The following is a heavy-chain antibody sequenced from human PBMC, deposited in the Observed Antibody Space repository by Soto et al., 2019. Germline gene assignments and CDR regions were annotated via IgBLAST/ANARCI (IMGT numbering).Heavy chain of an antibody. V-gene: IGHV2-5*01. CDR2: IYWNDNK. CDR3: AHSKEAPVLFDC. J-gene: IGHJ4*02. Sequence: QITLKESGPTLSKPTQTLTLTCTFSGFSLSTSGVAVGWIRQPPGKALEWLALIYWNDNKRYSPALKSRLTIPKDTSKNQVVLTMTNMDPVDTSTYYCAHSKEAPVLFDCWGQGTLVTVSS. CDR1: GFSLSTSGVA. D-gene: IGHD3-10*02.